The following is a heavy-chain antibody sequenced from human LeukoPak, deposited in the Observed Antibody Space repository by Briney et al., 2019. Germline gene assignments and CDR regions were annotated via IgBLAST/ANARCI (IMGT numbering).Heavy chain of an antibody. CDR3: ARDPGRMTTVASGYYYYGMDV. J-gene: IGHJ6*02. CDR2: IWYDGSNT. D-gene: IGHD4-23*01. CDR1: GFTFSSYG. V-gene: IGHV3-33*01. Sequence: GGSLRLSCAASGFTFSSYGMHWVRQAPGKGLEWVAVIWYDGSNTYYADSVKGRFTISRDNSKNTLYLQMNSLRAEDTAVYYCARDPGRMTTVASGYYYYGMDVWGQGTTVTVSS.